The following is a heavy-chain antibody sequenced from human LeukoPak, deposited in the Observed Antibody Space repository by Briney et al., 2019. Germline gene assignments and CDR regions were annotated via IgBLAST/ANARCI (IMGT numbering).Heavy chain of an antibody. CDR1: GFTFDDYV. CDR2: ISWNSDRI. CDR3: AKGDGYAPYNYGMDV. Sequence: PGRSLRLSCAASGFTFDDYVMHWVRQAPGKGLERVSGISWNSDRIGYADSVKGRFTISRDNAKNSLYLQMNSLRAEDTALYYCAKGDGYAPYNYGMDVWGQGTTVTVSS. J-gene: IGHJ6*02. D-gene: IGHD2-21*01. V-gene: IGHV3-9*01.